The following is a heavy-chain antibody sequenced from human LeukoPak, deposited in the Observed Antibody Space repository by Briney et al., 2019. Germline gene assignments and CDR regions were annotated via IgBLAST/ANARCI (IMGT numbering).Heavy chain of an antibody. CDR1: GYTFTSYD. V-gene: IGHV1-8*01. D-gene: IGHD2-2*01. CDR3: AAHIVVVPAATDNTFDY. J-gene: IGHJ4*02. Sequence: ASVKVSCKASGYTFTSYDINWVRQATGQGLEWMGWMNPNSGNTGYAQKFQGRVTMTRNTSISTAYMELSSLRSEDTAVYYCAAHIVVVPAATDNTFDYWGQGTLVTVSS. CDR2: MNPNSGNT.